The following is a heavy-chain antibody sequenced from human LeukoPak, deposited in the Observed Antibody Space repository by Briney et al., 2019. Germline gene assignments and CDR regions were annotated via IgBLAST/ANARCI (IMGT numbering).Heavy chain of an antibody. D-gene: IGHD2-15*01. CDR3: ASQMLYCSGGSCYSFKKRTYYYYMDV. Sequence: SETLSLTCTVSGGSISSGSYYWSWIWQPAGKGLEWIGRIYTSGSTNYNPSLKSRVTISVDTSKNQFSLKLSSVTAADTAVYYCASQMLYCSGGSCYSFKKRTYYYYMDVWGKGTTVTVSS. CDR1: GGSISSGSYY. CDR2: IYTSGST. V-gene: IGHV4-61*02. J-gene: IGHJ6*03.